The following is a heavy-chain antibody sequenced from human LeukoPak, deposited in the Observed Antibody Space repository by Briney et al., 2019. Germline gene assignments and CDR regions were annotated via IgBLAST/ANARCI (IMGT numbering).Heavy chain of an antibody. CDR2: ISGSGGST. Sequence: PGGSLRLSCAASGFTFSSYAMSRVRQAPGKGLEWVSAISGSGGSTYYADSVKGRFTISRDNSKNTLYLQMNSLRAEDTAVYYCAKDSGYCSGGSCFNFDYWGQGTLVTVSS. J-gene: IGHJ4*02. D-gene: IGHD2-15*01. V-gene: IGHV3-23*01. CDR3: AKDSGYCSGGSCFNFDY. CDR1: GFTFSSYA.